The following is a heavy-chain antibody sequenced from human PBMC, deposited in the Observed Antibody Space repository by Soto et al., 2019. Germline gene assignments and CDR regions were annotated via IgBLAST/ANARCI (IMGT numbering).Heavy chain of an antibody. V-gene: IGHV3-49*03. CDR2: IRRKVYGGTT. J-gene: IGHJ3*02. Sequence: GGSLRLSCTASGFSFGDYAMSWFRQAPGKGLEWVGFIRRKVYGGTTEYAASVKGRFTISRDDSTSIAYLQMNSLKTEDTAVYYCTRDLGGVSYYRSAFDIWGQGTMVTVSS. CDR1: GFSFGDYA. CDR3: TRDLGGVSYYRSAFDI. D-gene: IGHD1-26*01.